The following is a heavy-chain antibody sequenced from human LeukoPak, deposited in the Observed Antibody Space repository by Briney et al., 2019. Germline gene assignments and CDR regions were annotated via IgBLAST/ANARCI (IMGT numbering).Heavy chain of an antibody. J-gene: IGHJ4*02. Sequence: PSETLSLTCAVYGGSFSGYYWSWIRQPPGKGLEWIGEINHSGSTNYNPSLKSRVTISVDTSKNQFSLKLSSVTAADTAVYYCARPYYDSSGYYYPYYFDYWGQGTLVTVSS. D-gene: IGHD3-22*01. CDR2: INHSGST. V-gene: IGHV4-34*01. CDR3: ARPYYDSSGYYYPYYFDY. CDR1: GGSFSGYY.